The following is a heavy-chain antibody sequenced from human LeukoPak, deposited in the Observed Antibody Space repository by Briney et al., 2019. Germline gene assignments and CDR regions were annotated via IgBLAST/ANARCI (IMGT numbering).Heavy chain of an antibody. CDR1: GGSISSYY. D-gene: IGHD2-2*01. CDR2: IYTSGST. CDR3: ASRYCSSTSCFYFDY. V-gene: IGHV4-4*07. J-gene: IGHJ4*02. Sequence: PSETLSLTCTVSGGSISSYYWSWIRQPAGKGLEWIGRIYTSGSTNYNPSLKSRVTMSVDTSKNQFSLKLSSVTAADTAVYYCASRYCSSTSCFYFDYWGQGTLVTVSS.